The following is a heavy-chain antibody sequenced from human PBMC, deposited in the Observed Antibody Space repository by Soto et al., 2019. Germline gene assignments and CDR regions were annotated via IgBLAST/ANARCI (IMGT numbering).Heavy chain of an antibody. J-gene: IGHJ1*01. D-gene: IGHD2-2*01. CDR1: GFTFSSYS. CDR2: ISSSSSTI. CDR3: ARDFKLRYCSSTSCYGTEYFQH. Sequence: PGGSLRLSCAASGFTFSSYSTNWVRQAPGKGLEWVSYISSSSSTIYYADSVKGRFTISRDNAKNSLYLQMNSLRAEDTAVYYCARDFKLRYCSSTSCYGTEYFQHWGQGTLVTVSS. V-gene: IGHV3-48*01.